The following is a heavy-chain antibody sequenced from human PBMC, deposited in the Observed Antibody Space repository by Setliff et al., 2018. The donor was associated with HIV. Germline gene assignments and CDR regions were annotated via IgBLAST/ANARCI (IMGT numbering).Heavy chain of an antibody. V-gene: IGHV1-69*10. CDR1: GGTLSNYV. CDR3: AGPRGDEAFDV. J-gene: IGHJ3*01. Sequence: SVKVSCKTSGGTLSNYVITWVRQAPGQGLEWMGQIISILGITNYAQKFQGRVTLTADESTSTMYMELSSLTSDDTAVYYCAGPRGDEAFDVWGQGTMVTVSS. CDR2: IISILGIT.